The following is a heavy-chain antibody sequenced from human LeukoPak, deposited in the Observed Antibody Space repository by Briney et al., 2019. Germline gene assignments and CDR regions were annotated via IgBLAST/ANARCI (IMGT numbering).Heavy chain of an antibody. CDR3: ARAKVKQWLPADY. CDR2: ISYDGSNK. J-gene: IGHJ4*02. D-gene: IGHD6-19*01. CDR1: GFTFSSYW. V-gene: IGHV3-30*03. Sequence: GGSLRLSCAASGFTFSSYWMSWVRQAPGKGLEWVAVISYDGSNKYYADSVKGRFTISRDNSKNTLYLQMNSLRAEDTAVYYCARAKVKQWLPADYWGQGTLVTVSS.